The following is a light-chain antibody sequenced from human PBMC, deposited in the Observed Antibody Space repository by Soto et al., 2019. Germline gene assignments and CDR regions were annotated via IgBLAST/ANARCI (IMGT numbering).Light chain of an antibody. CDR1: SSDVGGYNY. CDR2: DVS. Sequence: QSALTQPDSVSGSPGQSITISCTGTSSDVGGYNYVSWYQQYPGKAPKLMIYDVSNRPSGVSDRFSGSKSGNTASLTISGLQAEDEAEYYCTSYTSSSTDVVFGGGTKVTVL. CDR3: TSYTSSSTDVV. V-gene: IGLV2-14*03. J-gene: IGLJ2*01.